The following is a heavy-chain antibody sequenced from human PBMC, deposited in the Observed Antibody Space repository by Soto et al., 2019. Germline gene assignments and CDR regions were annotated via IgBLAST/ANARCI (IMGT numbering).Heavy chain of an antibody. D-gene: IGHD2-21*02. CDR1: GFTFSSYS. CDR2: ISSSSSTI. V-gene: IGHV3-48*02. J-gene: IGHJ6*02. CDR3: AREGGYCGGDCYSYRPYYYGIDV. Sequence: EVQLVESGGGLVQPGGSLRLSCAASGFTFSSYSMNWVRQAPGKGLEWVSYISSSSSTIYYADSVKGRFTISRDNAKNSLYLQMNSLRDEDTAVYYCAREGGYCGGDCYSYRPYYYGIDVWGQGTTVTVSS.